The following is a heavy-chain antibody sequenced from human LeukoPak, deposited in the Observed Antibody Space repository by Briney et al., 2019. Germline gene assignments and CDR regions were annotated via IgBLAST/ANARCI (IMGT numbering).Heavy chain of an antibody. Sequence: ASVKVSCKVSGYTLAELSMHWVRQAPGKGLESMGGFDPEDGETIYAQKFQGRVTMTEDTSTDTAYMELSSLRSEDTAVYYCATDSTYYYDSSGYFHYWGQGTLVTVSS. D-gene: IGHD3-22*01. CDR3: ATDSTYYYDSSGYFHY. CDR1: GYTLAELS. CDR2: FDPEDGET. V-gene: IGHV1-24*01. J-gene: IGHJ4*02.